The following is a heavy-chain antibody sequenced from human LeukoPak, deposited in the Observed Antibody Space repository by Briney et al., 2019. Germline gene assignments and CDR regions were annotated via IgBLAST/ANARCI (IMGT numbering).Heavy chain of an antibody. J-gene: IGHJ4*02. D-gene: IGHD6-13*01. CDR2: IYYSGST. CDR1: GGSISSYY. CDR3: ARGSYSSSWYRGRSAYMTEFDY. Sequence: PSETLSLTCTVSGGSISSYYWSWIRQPPGKGLEWIGYIYYSGSTNYNPSLKSRVTISVDTSKNQFSLKLSSVTAADTAVYYCARGSYSSSWYRGRSAYMTEFDYWGQGTLVTVSS. V-gene: IGHV4-59*01.